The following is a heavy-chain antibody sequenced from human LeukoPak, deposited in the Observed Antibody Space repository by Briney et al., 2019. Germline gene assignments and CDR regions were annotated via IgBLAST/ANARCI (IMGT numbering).Heavy chain of an antibody. CDR2: IYYSGST. Sequence: RSSETLSLTCTVPRGSLSSYHWSWIRQPPGKGLERIGHIYYSGSTTYKPSLKSRVTISVDTSKNQFSLKLSSVTAADTAVYYCARDGSPAGYYFDYWGQGTLVTVSS. CDR1: RGSLSSYH. J-gene: IGHJ4*02. CDR3: ARDGSPAGYYFDY. D-gene: IGHD2-2*01. V-gene: IGHV4-59*01.